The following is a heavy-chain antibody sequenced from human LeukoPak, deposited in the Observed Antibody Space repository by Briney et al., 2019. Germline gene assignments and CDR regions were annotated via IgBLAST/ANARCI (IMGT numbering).Heavy chain of an antibody. D-gene: IGHD3-22*01. V-gene: IGHV4-4*02. Sequence: SGTLSLTCTVSGDSIDSLDLWSWVRQPPGKGLEWIGEMYLSGTTHSNPSVKSRVTISIDKSKNQFFLNLSSVTAADTAVYYCAGLVGRYSSGLYYYYFDYWGQGTLVTVSS. CDR3: AGLVGRYSSGLYYYYFDY. J-gene: IGHJ4*02. CDR2: MYLSGTT. CDR1: GDSIDSLDL.